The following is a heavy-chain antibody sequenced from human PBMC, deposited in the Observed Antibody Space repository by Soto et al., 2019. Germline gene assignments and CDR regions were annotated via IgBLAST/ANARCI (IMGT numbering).Heavy chain of an antibody. Sequence: QVQLVQSGAEVKKPGSSVKVSCKASGGTFSSYAISWVRQAPGQGLEWMGGIIPIFGTANYAQKFQGRVTITADKSTSTAYMELSSLRSEDTAVYYCARVPLGGSGSYSSYYYGMDVWGQGTTVTVSS. CDR3: ARVPLGGSGSYSSYYYGMDV. CDR2: IIPIFGTA. D-gene: IGHD3-10*01. V-gene: IGHV1-69*06. CDR1: GGTFSSYA. J-gene: IGHJ6*02.